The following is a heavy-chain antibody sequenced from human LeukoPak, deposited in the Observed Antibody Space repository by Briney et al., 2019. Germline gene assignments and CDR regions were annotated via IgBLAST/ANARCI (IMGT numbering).Heavy chain of an antibody. D-gene: IGHD4/OR15-4a*01. J-gene: IGHJ4*02. CDR3: ATGPNGFDY. Sequence: PSETLSLTCAVYGGSFSGYYWSWIRQPPGKGLEWTGEINHSGSTNYNPSLKSRVTISVDTSKNQFSLKLSSVTAADTAVYYCATGPNGFDYWGQGTLVTVSS. CDR2: INHSGST. V-gene: IGHV4-34*01. CDR1: GGSFSGYY.